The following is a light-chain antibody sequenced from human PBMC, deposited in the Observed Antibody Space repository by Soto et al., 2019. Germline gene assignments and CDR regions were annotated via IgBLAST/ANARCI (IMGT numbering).Light chain of an antibody. J-gene: IGLJ1*01. CDR2: EVS. CDR3: SSYTLTSTQV. CDR1: SSDVGAYNY. Sequence: SVLXQPASVSGSPGQSITISCTGTSSDVGAYNYVSWYQLHPGKAPKLIISEVSNRPSGVSSRFSGSKSANTASLTISGLQPEDEADYYCSSYTLTSTQVFGTGTKVTVL. V-gene: IGLV2-14*01.